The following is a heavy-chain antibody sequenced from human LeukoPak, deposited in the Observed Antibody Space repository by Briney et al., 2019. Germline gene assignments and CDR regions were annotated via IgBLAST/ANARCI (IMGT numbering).Heavy chain of an antibody. Sequence: GASVKVSCKASGYTFTSYYMHWVRQAPGQGLEWMGIINPSGGSTSYAQKFQGRCTMTRDTSTSTVYMELRSLSSEDTAVYYCARGPPYYYYGMDVWGQGTTVTVSS. CDR3: ARGPPYYYYGMDV. J-gene: IGHJ6*02. CDR1: GYTFTSYY. V-gene: IGHV1-46*01. CDR2: INPSGGST.